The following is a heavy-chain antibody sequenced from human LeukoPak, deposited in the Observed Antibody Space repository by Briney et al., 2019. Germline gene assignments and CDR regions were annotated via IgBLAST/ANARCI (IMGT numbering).Heavy chain of an antibody. CDR2: IDSDGSRK. Sequence: GGYLRLSCAASAFTLSRYWMHWVRQAPGKGLMWLSHIDSDGSRKSYADSVKGRFTMSRDDAKNKLYLQMSSLRAEDTAVYYCARGGYSSSWLLDFWGQGTLVTVSS. J-gene: IGHJ4*02. CDR1: AFTLSRYW. D-gene: IGHD6-13*01. CDR3: ARGGYSSSWLLDF. V-gene: IGHV3-74*01.